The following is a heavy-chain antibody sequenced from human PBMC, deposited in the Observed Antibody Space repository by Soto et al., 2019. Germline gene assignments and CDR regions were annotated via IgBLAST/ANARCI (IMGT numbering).Heavy chain of an antibody. CDR3: GRCSSTSCHLGADY. CDR2: ISYDGNNK. CDR1: GFTFSSYA. V-gene: IGHV3-30-3*01. J-gene: IGHJ4*02. D-gene: IGHD2-2*01. Sequence: QVQLVESGGGVVQPGRSLRLSCAASGFTFSSYAMHWVHQAPGKGLEWVALISYDGNNKYYADSVKGRFTISRDNSKNTLYLQMNSLRTADTAVYYCGRCSSTSCHLGADYWGQGTLVTVSS.